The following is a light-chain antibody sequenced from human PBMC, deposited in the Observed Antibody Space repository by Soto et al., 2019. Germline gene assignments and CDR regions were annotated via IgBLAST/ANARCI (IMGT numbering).Light chain of an antibody. V-gene: IGLV1-44*01. CDR1: SSNIGTSS. J-gene: IGLJ1*01. CDR3: AAWEDSLNGHV. Sequence: QSALAQPHSASGTPGQRVTISCSGSSSNIGTSSVHWFQQLPGTAPKLLISTTNQRPSGVPERFSGSKSGTSASLAISGLQSEDEADYYCAAWEDSLNGHVFGTGTKVTV. CDR2: TTN.